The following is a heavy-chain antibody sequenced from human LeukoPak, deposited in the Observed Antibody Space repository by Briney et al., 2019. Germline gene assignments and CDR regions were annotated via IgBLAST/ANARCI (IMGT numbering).Heavy chain of an antibody. J-gene: IGHJ5*02. CDR2: INPSGGST. V-gene: IGHV1-46*01. CDR1: GYTFTSYY. D-gene: IGHD2-2*01. CDR3: ARDGCSSTSCLYDRNWFDP. Sequence: ASVKVSCKASGYTFTSYYMHWVRQAPGQGLEWMGIINPSGGSTSYAQKFQGRVTMTRDMSTSTVYMELSSLRSEDTAVYYCARDGCSSTSCLYDRNWFDPWGQGTLVTVSS.